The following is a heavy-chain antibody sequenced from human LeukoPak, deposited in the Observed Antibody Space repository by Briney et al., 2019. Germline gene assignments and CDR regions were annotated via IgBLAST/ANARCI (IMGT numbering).Heavy chain of an antibody. CDR1: GGSFSGYY. CDR2: INHSGST. CDR3: ARGRMMNYYGSGNPVYNWFDP. J-gene: IGHJ5*02. V-gene: IGHV4-34*01. Sequence: SETLSLTCAVYGGSFSGYYWSWIRQPPGKGLEWIGEINHSGSTNYNPSLKSRVTISVDTSKNQFFLKLSSVTAADTAVYYCARGRMMNYYGSGNPVYNWFDPWGQGTLVTVSS. D-gene: IGHD3-10*01.